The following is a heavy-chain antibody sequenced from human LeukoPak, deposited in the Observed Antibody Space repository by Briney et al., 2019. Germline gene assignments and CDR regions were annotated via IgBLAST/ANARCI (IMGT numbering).Heavy chain of an antibody. D-gene: IGHD3-22*01. CDR2: FHPEDDEI. Sequence: ASVKVSCTVSGSSLSGLSMHWVRHSPPKGLEWLGGFHPEDDEIIYAQNFQGRVTMTEDTSTDTAYMEVRSLRSEDTAVYYCATAGSPSSGYLGSGGFDYWGQGTLVTVSS. V-gene: IGHV1-24*01. CDR3: ATAGSPSSGYLGSGGFDY. J-gene: IGHJ4*02. CDR1: GSSLSGLS.